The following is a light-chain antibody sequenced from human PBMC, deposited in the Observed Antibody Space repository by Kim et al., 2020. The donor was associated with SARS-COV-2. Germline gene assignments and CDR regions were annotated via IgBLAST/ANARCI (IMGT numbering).Light chain of an antibody. Sequence: EVVMTQSPATLSVSPGERATLSCRASLRLSTNLAWYQQKPGQSPRLLIYGASTRATGVPDRFSGSGSGTEFTLTISGLQSEDFAVYYCQQYYNWPRTCGQGTKVDIK. J-gene: IGKJ1*01. V-gene: IGKV3-15*01. CDR3: QQYYNWPRT. CDR1: LRLSTN. CDR2: GAS.